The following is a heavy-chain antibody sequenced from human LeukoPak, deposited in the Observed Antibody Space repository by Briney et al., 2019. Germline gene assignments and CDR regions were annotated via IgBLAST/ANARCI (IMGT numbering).Heavy chain of an antibody. Sequence: GFTXSXXXXHXVXXXPGXXXXYXSAXSSNGGSTYYENSVKGRFTISRDNSKNTLYLQMGSLRAEDMAVYYCARSASMTTVTTGWFDPWGQGTLVTVSS. J-gene: IGHJ5*02. CDR1: GFTXSXXX. V-gene: IGHV3-64*01. CDR2: XSSNGGST. CDR3: ARSASMTTVTTGWFDP. D-gene: IGHD4-17*01.